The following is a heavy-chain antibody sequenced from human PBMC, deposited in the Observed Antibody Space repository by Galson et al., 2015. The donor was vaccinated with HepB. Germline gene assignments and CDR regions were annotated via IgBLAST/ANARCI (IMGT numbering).Heavy chain of an antibody. V-gene: IGHV4-61*02. CDR1: GGSITSSNYC. J-gene: IGHJ6*02. CDR3: ARGVLLWSGPGGLDV. D-gene: IGHD3-10*01. CDR2: IYSSGIT. Sequence: TLSLTCTVSGGSITSSNYCWTWIRQPAGKGLEWIGRIYSSGITNYHPSLKSRATISVDTSKKQLSLKLTSVTAADTAVYYCARGVLLWSGPGGLDVWGQGTTVTISS.